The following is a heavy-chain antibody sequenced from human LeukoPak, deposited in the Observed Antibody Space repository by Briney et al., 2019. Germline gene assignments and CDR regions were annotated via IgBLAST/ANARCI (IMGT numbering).Heavy chain of an antibody. CDR3: ARDLRGYSGYDEGIDY. CDR2: ISAYNGNT. D-gene: IGHD5-12*01. J-gene: IGHJ4*02. Sequence: ASVKVSCKASGYTFTSYGISWVRQAPGQGLEWMGRISAYNGNTNYAQKLQGRVTMTTDTSTSTAYMELRSLRSDDTAVYYCARDLRGYSGYDEGIDYWGQGTLVTVSS. V-gene: IGHV1-18*01. CDR1: GYTFTSYG.